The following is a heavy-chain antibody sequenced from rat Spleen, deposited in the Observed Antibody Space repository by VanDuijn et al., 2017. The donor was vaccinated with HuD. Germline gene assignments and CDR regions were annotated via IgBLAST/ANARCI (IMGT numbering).Heavy chain of an antibody. V-gene: IGHV2-45*01. D-gene: IGHD5-1*01. CDR1: GFSLTSYN. CDR3: ARGGELDWFAY. J-gene: IGHJ3*01. Sequence: QVQLKESGPGLVQPSETLSLTCTVSGFSLTSYNVHWVRQPPGKGLEWMGILWCGGRTAYNSLLKSRLSISRDTSKSQVFLKMNSLQTEDTATYYCARGGELDWFAYWGQGTLVTVSS. CDR2: LWCGGRT.